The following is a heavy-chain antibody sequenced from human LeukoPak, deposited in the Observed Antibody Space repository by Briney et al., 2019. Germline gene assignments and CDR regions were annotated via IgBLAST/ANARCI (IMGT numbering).Heavy chain of an antibody. CDR3: ARDPGEGSGSYYPD. J-gene: IGHJ3*01. CDR1: GFTFSSYG. Sequence: GGSLRLSCAASGFTFSSYGMHWVRQAPGEGLEWVAVIWYDGSNKYYADSVKGRFTISRDNSKNTLYLQMNSLRAEDTAVYYCARDPGEGSGSYYPDWGQGTMVTVSS. D-gene: IGHD3-10*01. V-gene: IGHV3-33*01. CDR2: IWYDGSNK.